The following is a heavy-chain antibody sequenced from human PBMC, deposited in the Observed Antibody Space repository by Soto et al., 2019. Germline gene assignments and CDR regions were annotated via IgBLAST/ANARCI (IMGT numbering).Heavy chain of an antibody. D-gene: IGHD6-19*01. V-gene: IGHV3-9*01. CDR3: AKDCIAVAGFNGMDV. CDR1: GFKFDDYA. J-gene: IGHJ6*02. Sequence: EVQLVESGGGLVQPGRSLRLSCAASGFKFDDYAMHWVRQAPGKGLEWVAGISWNSGGIVYADSVKGRFTTSRDNAKRSLSLQMNSLRAEDTAFYYCAKDCIAVAGFNGMDVWGQGTTVTGSS. CDR2: ISWNSGGI.